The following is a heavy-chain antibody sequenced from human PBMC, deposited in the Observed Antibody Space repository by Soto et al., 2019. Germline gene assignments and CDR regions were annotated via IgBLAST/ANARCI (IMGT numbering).Heavy chain of an antibody. CDR2: ISAHNGNT. D-gene: IGHD1-1*01. J-gene: IGHJ4*02. CDR3: ARGRYGDY. V-gene: IGHV1-18*01. CDR1: GYTFTIYG. Sequence: QVHLVQSGAEVKNPGASVKVSCKASGYTFTIYGITWVRQAPGQGLEGMGWISAHNGNTDYAQKLQGRVIVTRDTSTSTAYMELRSLRSDDTAVYYCARGRYGDYWGQGALVTVSS.